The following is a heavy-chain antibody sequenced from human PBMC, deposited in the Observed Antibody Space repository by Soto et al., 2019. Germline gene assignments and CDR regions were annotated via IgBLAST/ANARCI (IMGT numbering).Heavy chain of an antibody. CDR1: GFTFSSYG. Sequence: GGSLRLSCAASGFTFSSYGMHWVRQAPGKGLEWVAVISYDGSNKYYADSVKGRFTISRDNSKNTLYLQMNSLRAEDTAVYYCAKGSHYYGSGRYYYGMDVWGQGTTVTVSS. J-gene: IGHJ6*02. V-gene: IGHV3-30*18. D-gene: IGHD3-10*01. CDR2: ISYDGSNK. CDR3: AKGSHYYGSGRYYYGMDV.